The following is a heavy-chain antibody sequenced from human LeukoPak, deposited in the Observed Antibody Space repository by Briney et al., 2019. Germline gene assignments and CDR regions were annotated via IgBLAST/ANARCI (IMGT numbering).Heavy chain of an antibody. CDR1: GFTFSSYD. CDR2: ISGSGGST. D-gene: IGHD2-2*02. CDR3: AREPSWVVPAATPMADYFDY. J-gene: IGHJ4*02. V-gene: IGHV3-23*01. Sequence: GGSLRLSCAASGFTFSSYDMSWVRQAPGKGLEWVSAISGSGGSTYYADSVKGRFTISRDNSKNTLYLQMNSLRSDDTAVYYCAREPSWVVPAATPMADYFDYWGQGTLVTVSS.